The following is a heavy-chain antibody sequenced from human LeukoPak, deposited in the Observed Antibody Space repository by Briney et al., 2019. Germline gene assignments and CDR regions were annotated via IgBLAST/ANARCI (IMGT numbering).Heavy chain of an antibody. J-gene: IGHJ4*02. CDR3: ARGQRMAAGWEFAY. V-gene: IGHV1-8*01. CDR2: MNPNSGNT. D-gene: IGHD6-13*01. Sequence: ASVKVSCKASGYTFTSYDINWVRQATGQGLEWMGWMNPNSGNTGYAQKFQGRVTMTRNTSISTAYMELSSLRSEDTAVYYCARGQRMAAGWEFAYWGQGTLVTVSS. CDR1: GYTFTSYD.